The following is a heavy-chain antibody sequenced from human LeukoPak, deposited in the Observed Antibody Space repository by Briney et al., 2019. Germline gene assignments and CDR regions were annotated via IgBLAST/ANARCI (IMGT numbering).Heavy chain of an antibody. Sequence: SETLSLTCTVSGGSISSSSYYWGWIRQPAGKGLEWIGRIYSGGSTNYNPPLKSRVTMSVDTSKNQFSLKLSSVTAADTAVYYCATGRDADSARGYYDMDVWGQGTTVTVSS. CDR1: GGSISSSSYY. CDR3: ATGRDADSARGYYDMDV. V-gene: IGHV4-61*02. CDR2: IYSGGST. J-gene: IGHJ6*02. D-gene: IGHD5-24*01.